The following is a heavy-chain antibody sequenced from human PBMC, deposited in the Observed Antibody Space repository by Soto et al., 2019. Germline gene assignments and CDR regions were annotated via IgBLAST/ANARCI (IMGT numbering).Heavy chain of an antibody. J-gene: IGHJ6*02. V-gene: IGHV3-23*01. CDR1: GFTFSSYA. Sequence: GGSLRLSCAASGFTFSSYAMSWVRQAPGKELEWVSAISGSGGSTYYADSVKGRFTISRDNSKNTLYLQMNSLRAEDTAVYYCAKENVLRYFDWLPDGMDVWGQGTTVTVSS. CDR2: ISGSGGST. CDR3: AKENVLRYFDWLPDGMDV. D-gene: IGHD3-9*01.